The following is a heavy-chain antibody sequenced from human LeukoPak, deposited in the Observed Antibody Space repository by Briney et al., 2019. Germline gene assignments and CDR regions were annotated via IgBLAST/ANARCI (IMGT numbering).Heavy chain of an antibody. Sequence: ASVKVSCKASGYTFTSYAMHWVRQAPGQRLEWMGWINAGNGNTKYSQKFQGRVTITRDTSASTAYMELSSLRSEDTAVYYCAREGNCGGDCYDYWGQGTLVTVSS. D-gene: IGHD2-21*01. V-gene: IGHV1-3*01. J-gene: IGHJ4*02. CDR3: AREGNCGGDCYDY. CDR2: INAGNGNT. CDR1: GYTFTSYA.